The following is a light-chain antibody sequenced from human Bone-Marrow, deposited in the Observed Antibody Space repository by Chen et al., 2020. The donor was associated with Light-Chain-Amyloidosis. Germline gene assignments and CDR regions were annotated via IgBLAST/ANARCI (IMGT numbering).Light chain of an antibody. CDR2: DVN. Sequence: QSALTQPAAVSGSPGPSITISRTGTSSDIGGYDYVSWYQQHPGKVPRLLLYDVNNRPSEVSDRFSASKSGNTASLTISGLQAEDEADYYCASYTGATSGVFGGGTKLTVL. CDR3: ASYTGATSGV. V-gene: IGLV2-14*03. J-gene: IGLJ3*02. CDR1: SSDIGGYDY.